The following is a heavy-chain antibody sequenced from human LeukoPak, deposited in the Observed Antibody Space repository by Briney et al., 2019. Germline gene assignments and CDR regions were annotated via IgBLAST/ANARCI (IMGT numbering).Heavy chain of an antibody. D-gene: IGHD4-17*01. J-gene: IGHJ6*03. CDR3: ARHEPSVTHYYYYYYMDV. V-gene: IGHV4-34*01. CDR1: GGSFSGYY. Sequence: SETLSLTCAVYGGSFSGYYWSWIRQPPGKGLEWIGEINHSGSTYYNPSLKGRVTISVDTSKNQFSLKLSSVTAADTAVYYCARHEPSVTHYYYYYYMDVWGKGTTVTISS. CDR2: INHSGST.